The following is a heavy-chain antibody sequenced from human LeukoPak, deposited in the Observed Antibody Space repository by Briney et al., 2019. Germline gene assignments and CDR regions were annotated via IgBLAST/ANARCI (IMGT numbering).Heavy chain of an antibody. J-gene: IGHJ3*02. CDR2: INPNSGGT. CDR1: GYTFTGYY. CDR3: ARDGDAFDI. Sequence: ASVKVSCKVSGYTFTGYYMHWVRQAPGQGLAWMGRINPNSGGTNYAQKFQGRVTMTRDTSISPAYMELSRLRSDDTAVYYCARDGDAFDIWGQGTMVTVSS. V-gene: IGHV1-2*06.